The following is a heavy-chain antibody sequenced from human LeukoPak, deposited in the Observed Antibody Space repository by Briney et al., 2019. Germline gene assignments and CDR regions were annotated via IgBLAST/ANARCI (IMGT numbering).Heavy chain of an antibody. CDR3: ARDLGWSSSH. CDR2: INPTGGT. V-gene: IGHV1-2*02. J-gene: IGHJ4*02. D-gene: IGHD6-6*01. CDR1: GYTFTGHY. Sequence: VASVKVSCKASGYTFTGHYMNWVRLAPGQGLEWMGWINPTGGTTYAQKFQDRVTMTRDTSINTAYMELSGLRSDDTAVYYCARDLGWSSSHWGQGTPVTVSS.